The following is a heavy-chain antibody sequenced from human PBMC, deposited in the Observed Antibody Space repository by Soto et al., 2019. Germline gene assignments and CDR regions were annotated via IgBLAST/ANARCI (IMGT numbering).Heavy chain of an antibody. CDR2: IIPIFGTA. CDR1: GGTFSSYA. J-gene: IGHJ5*02. CDR3: ARALHPPQRPRYNWFDP. D-gene: IGHD6-25*01. V-gene: IGHV1-69*01. Sequence: SVKVSCKASGGTFSSYAISWVRQAPGQGLEWMGGIIPIFGTANYAQKFQGRVTITADESTSTAYMELSSLRSEDTAVYYCARALHPPQRPRYNWFDPWGQGTLVTVSS.